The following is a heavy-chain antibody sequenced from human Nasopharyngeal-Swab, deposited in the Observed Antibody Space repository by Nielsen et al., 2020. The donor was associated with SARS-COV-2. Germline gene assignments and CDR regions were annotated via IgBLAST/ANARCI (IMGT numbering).Heavy chain of an antibody. J-gene: IGHJ4*02. CDR2: FSGSSGKT. D-gene: IGHD6-19*01. Sequence: GGSLRPSCAASGFAFSSYAMSWVRQTPGKGLEWVSSFSGSSGKTYYADYVKGRFTISRDTSKNTLYLQMNSLRADDTAVYYCAKDGGGWYTSGWYYFDYWGQGTLVTVSS. CDR3: AKDGGGWYTSGWYYFDY. CDR1: GFAFSSYA. V-gene: IGHV3-23*01.